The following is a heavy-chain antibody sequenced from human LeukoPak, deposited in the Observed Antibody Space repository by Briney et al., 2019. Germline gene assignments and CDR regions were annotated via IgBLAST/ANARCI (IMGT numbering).Heavy chain of an antibody. J-gene: IGHJ4*02. V-gene: IGHV3-30*04. D-gene: IGHD3-16*02. CDR1: GFTFSSYA. Sequence: GRSLRLSCAASGFTFSSYAMHWVRQAPGKGLEWVAVISYDGSNKYYADSVKGRFTISRDNSKNTLYLQMNSLRAEDTAVYYCAKEDYVWGSYRNWGQGTLVTVSS. CDR2: ISYDGSNK. CDR3: AKEDYVWGSYRN.